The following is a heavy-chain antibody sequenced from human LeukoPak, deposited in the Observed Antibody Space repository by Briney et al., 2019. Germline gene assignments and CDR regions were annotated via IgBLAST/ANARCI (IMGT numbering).Heavy chain of an antibody. Sequence: PGGSLRLSCAASGFTFSSYSMNWVRQAPGKGLEWVSSISSSSSYIYYAASVKGRFTISRDNAKNSLYLQMNSLRAEDTAVYYCARDYCGGDCSPAYYYGMDVWGQGTTVTVSS. J-gene: IGHJ6*02. V-gene: IGHV3-21*01. CDR1: GFTFSSYS. CDR2: ISSSSSYI. CDR3: ARDYCGGDCSPAYYYGMDV. D-gene: IGHD2-21*02.